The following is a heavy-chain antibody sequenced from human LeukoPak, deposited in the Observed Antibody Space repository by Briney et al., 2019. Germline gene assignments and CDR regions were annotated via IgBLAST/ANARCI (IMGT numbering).Heavy chain of an antibody. Sequence: GGSLRLSCAASGFTFSSYAMHWVRQAPGKGLEWVAVISYDGSNKYYADSVKGRFTISRDNSKNTLYLQMNSLRAEDTAVYYCARVGGVGVDYWGQGTLVTVSS. J-gene: IGHJ4*02. CDR3: ARVGGVGVDY. V-gene: IGHV3-30-3*01. CDR1: GFTFSSYA. D-gene: IGHD4-17*01. CDR2: ISYDGSNK.